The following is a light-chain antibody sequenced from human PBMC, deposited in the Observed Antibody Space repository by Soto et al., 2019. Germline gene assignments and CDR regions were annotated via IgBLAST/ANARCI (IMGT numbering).Light chain of an antibody. Sequence: EIVMTQSTATLSVSPGDRATLSCRASQSVSSSLAWYQQIPGQAPRLLIYDASTRATGIPARFGGSGSGTEFTLTISSLQSEDFAVDYCQQYNNWPPLTFGGGTKVELK. CDR1: QSVSSS. J-gene: IGKJ4*01. CDR3: QQYNNWPPLT. CDR2: DAS. V-gene: IGKV3-15*01.